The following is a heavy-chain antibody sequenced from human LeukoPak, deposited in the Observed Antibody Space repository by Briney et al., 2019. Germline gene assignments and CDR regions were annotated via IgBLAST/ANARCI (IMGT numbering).Heavy chain of an antibody. CDR3: SIGQATSDTAEFDY. CDR1: GFTFNTYA. J-gene: IGHJ4*02. CDR2: ISHVGRNK. Sequence: GESLRLSCAASGFTFNTYAMSWVRQAPGKGLEWVAFISHVGRNKFYADSVRGRFTISRDNSKNTLYVQMNSLRPEDTAVYYCSIGQATSDTAEFDYWGQGTLVTVTS. V-gene: IGHV3-30*04.